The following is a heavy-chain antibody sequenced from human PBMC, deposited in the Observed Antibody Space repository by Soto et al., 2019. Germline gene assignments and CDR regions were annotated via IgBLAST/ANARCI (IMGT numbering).Heavy chain of an antibody. D-gene: IGHD3-22*01. J-gene: IGHJ1*01. CDR3: AKDLERWYYYDSSGYSLYFQH. CDR2: ISGGGGST. Sequence: GGSLRLSCAASGFTFSSYAMSWVRQAPGKGLEWVSAISGGGGSTYYADSVKGRFTISRDNSKNTLYLQMNSLRAEDTAVYYCAKDLERWYYYDSSGYSLYFQHWGQGTLVTVSS. V-gene: IGHV3-23*01. CDR1: GFTFSSYA.